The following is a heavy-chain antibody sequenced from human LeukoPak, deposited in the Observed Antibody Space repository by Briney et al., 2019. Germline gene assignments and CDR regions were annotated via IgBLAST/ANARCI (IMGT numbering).Heavy chain of an antibody. J-gene: IGHJ3*02. V-gene: IGHV3-53*01. CDR2: IYSGGST. D-gene: IGHD3-10*01. CDR1: GFTVSSNY. CDR3: ARVDSATKRAFDI. Sequence: PGGSLRLSCAASGFTVSSNYMSWVRQAPGKGLEWVSVIYSGGSTYYADSVKGRFTISRDDSKNTLYLQMNSLRAEDTAVYYCARVDSATKRAFDIWGQGTTVTVSS.